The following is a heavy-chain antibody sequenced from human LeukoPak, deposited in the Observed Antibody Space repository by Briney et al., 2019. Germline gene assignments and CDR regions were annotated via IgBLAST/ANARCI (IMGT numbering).Heavy chain of an antibody. J-gene: IGHJ6*03. V-gene: IGHV3-23*01. CDR1: GFTFSSYA. CDR2: ISGSGGST. CDR3: AKAPPTNYDILTGYYDRVYYYMDV. Sequence: GGSLRLSCAASGFTFSSYAMSWVRQAPGKGLEWVSAISGSGGSTYYADSVKGRFTISRDNSKNTLYLQMNSLRAEDTAVYYCAKAPPTNYDILTGYYDRVYYYMDVWGKGTTVTVSS. D-gene: IGHD3-9*01.